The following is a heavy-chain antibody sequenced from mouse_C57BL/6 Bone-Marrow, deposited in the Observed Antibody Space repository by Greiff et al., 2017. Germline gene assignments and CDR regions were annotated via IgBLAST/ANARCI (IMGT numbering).Heavy chain of an antibody. Sequence: VQLQQSGAELAKPGASVKLSCKASGYTFTSYWMHWVKQRPGQGLEWIGYINPSSGYTKYNQKFKDKATLTADESSSTAYMQLSSLTYEDSAVYYCARGLRLLFAYWGQGTLVTVSA. CDR3: ARGLRLLFAY. CDR1: GYTFTSYW. J-gene: IGHJ3*01. D-gene: IGHD3-2*02. CDR2: INPSSGYT. V-gene: IGHV1-7*01.